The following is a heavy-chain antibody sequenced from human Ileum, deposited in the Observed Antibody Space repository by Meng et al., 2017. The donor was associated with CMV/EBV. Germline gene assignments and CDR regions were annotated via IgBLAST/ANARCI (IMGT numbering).Heavy chain of an antibody. CDR2: ISSSSSYI. CDR3: ARDRGGSSYGLI. CDR1: GFTFSSYS. V-gene: IGHV3-21*01. J-gene: IGHJ4*02. Sequence: GGSLRLSCAASGFTFSSYSMNWVRQAPGKGLGWVSFISSSSSYIYYADSVKGRVTISRDNAKNSLYLQMNSLRGEDTAVYYCARDRGGSSYGLIWGQGTLVTVSS. D-gene: IGHD1-26*01.